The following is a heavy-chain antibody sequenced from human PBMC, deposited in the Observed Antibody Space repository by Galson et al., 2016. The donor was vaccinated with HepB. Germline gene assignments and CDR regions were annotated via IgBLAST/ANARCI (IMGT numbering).Heavy chain of an antibody. J-gene: IGHJ5*02. Sequence: QSGAEVKKPGESLRISCKGSGSSFTHYWISWVRQMPGKGLEWMGTIDPSDSNTNHSPAFQGHVTISVDKSINTAYLQWSSLQASDTAMYYCARLYGMTSGYFEVGSNWFDPWGQGTLVTVSS. CDR3: ARLYGMTSGYFEVGSNWFDP. CDR2: IDPSDSNT. CDR1: GSSFTHYW. D-gene: IGHD3-3*01. V-gene: IGHV5-10-1*01.